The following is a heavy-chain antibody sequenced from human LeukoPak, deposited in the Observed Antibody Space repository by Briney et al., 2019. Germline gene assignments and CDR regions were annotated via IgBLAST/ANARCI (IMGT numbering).Heavy chain of an antibody. V-gene: IGHV1-69*05. CDR2: IIPIFGTA. Sequence: SVKVSCKASGVTFSSYAISWVRQAPGQGLEWMGRIIPIFGTANYAQKFQGRVTITTDESTSTAYMELSSLRSEDTAVYYCASGGWELPLGHWGQGTLVTVSS. CDR1: GVTFSSYA. J-gene: IGHJ4*02. D-gene: IGHD1-26*01. CDR3: ASGGWELPLGH.